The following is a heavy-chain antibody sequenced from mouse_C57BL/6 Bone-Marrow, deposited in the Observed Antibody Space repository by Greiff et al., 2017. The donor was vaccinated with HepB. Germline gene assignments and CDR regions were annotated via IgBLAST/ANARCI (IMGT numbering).Heavy chain of an antibody. J-gene: IGHJ2*01. CDR3: ARHWGSRDY. D-gene: IGHD1-1*01. CDR2: ISSGGSYT. CDR1: GFTFSSYG. Sequence: EVKLVESGGDLVKPGGSLKLSCAASGFTFSSYGMSWVRQTPDKRLEWVATISSGGSYTYYPDSVKGRCTISRDNAKNTLYLHMSSLKSEDTAMYYCARHWGSRDYWGQGTTLTVSS. V-gene: IGHV5-6*01.